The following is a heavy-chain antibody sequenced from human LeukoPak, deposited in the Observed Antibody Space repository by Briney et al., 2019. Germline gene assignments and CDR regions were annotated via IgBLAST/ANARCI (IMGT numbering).Heavy chain of an antibody. J-gene: IGHJ4*02. D-gene: IGHD5-24*01. V-gene: IGHV3-23*01. Sequence: GGSLRLSCAASGFIFSSYAMSWVRQAPGKGLEWVSAISGSGGSAYYADSVKGRFTISRDNSKNTLYLQMNSLRAEDTAVYYCANLMATHYYFDYWGQGTLVTVSS. CDR3: ANLMATHYYFDY. CDR2: ISGSGGSA. CDR1: GFIFSSYA.